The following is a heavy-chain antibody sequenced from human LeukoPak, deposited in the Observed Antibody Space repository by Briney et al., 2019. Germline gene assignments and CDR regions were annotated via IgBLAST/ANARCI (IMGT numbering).Heavy chain of an antibody. V-gene: IGHV1-8*02. CDR3: ARAWQRDLYYFDY. D-gene: IGHD6-25*01. CDR2: MNPNSGNT. CDR1: GYTFTSYD. Sequence: ASVKVSCKASGYTFTSYDINWVRQATGQGLEWMGWMNPNSGNTGYAQKFQGRVTMTRDTSTSTAYMELRSLRSDDTAVYYCARAWQRDLYYFDYWGQGTLVTVSS. J-gene: IGHJ4*02.